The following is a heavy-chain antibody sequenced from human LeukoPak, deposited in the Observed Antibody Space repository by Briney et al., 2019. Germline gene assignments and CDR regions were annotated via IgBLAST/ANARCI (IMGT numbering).Heavy chain of an antibody. CDR1: GGTFSGYA. CDR2: IITIFGTA. D-gene: IGHD3-3*01. J-gene: IGHJ6*03. V-gene: IGHV1-69*05. CDR3: AGAGFFGRDRRSYYYYMDV. Sequence: GASVRLSCKASGGTFSGYAISWVRQAPGQGLEWMGGIITIFGTANYAEKFQGRVTINTDESTSTAYMELSSLRSEDTAVYYCAGAGFFGRDRRSYYYYMDVWGKGTTVTVSS.